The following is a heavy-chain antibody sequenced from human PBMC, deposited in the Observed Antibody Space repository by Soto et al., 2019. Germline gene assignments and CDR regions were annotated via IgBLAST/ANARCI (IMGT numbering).Heavy chain of an antibody. J-gene: IGHJ4*02. V-gene: IGHV3-74*01. D-gene: IGHD3-9*01. CDR1: GFTLSSYW. CDR2: ISLDGFST. Sequence: GGSLRLSCAASGFTLSSYWMHWVRQAPGKGLVWVSRISLDGFSTTYADSVKGRFTISRDNSKNTLYLQMNSLRAEDTAVYYCAKDESAGYYYFDYWGQGTLVTVSS. CDR3: AKDESAGYYYFDY.